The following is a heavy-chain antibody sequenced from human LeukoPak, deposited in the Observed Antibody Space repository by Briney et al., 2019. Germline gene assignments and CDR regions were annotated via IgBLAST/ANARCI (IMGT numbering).Heavy chain of an antibody. D-gene: IGHD6-13*01. Sequence: GGSLRLSFAASGFTVSSNYMSWVRQAPGKGLEWVSVIYSGGSTYYADSVKGRFTISRDNSKNTLYLQMNSLRAEDTAVYYCAREGLDSSSFDYWGQGTLVTVSS. V-gene: IGHV3-66*01. CDR1: GFTVSSNY. CDR3: AREGLDSSSFDY. CDR2: IYSGGST. J-gene: IGHJ4*02.